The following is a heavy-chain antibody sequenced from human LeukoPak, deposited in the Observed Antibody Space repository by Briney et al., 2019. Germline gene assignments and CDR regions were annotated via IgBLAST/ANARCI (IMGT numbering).Heavy chain of an antibody. Sequence: ASVNVSCKASGYTFTSYGISWVRQAPGQGLEWMGWISAYNGNTNCAQKLQGRVTMTTDASTSTAYMELRSLRSDNTAVYYCARVRWELPPFDYWGQGTLVTVSS. CDR1: GYTFTSYG. J-gene: IGHJ4*02. CDR3: ARVRWELPPFDY. CDR2: ISAYNGNT. V-gene: IGHV1-18*01. D-gene: IGHD1-26*01.